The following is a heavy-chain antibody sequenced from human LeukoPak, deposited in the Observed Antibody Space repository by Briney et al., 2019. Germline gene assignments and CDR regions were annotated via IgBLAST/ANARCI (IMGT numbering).Heavy chain of an antibody. Sequence: ASVKVSCETSGYTFTGSYLHWGRQVPGQGLEWMGWTNPSTGGTKSAQQFEGRVTMTRDTSNTTGYLELRSLRLDDTATYYCARGGAFCSITTCHEFDHWGQGTLVIVSS. CDR1: GYTFTGSY. D-gene: IGHD2-2*01. V-gene: IGHV1-2*02. CDR3: ARGGAFCSITTCHEFDH. J-gene: IGHJ4*02. CDR2: TNPSTGGT.